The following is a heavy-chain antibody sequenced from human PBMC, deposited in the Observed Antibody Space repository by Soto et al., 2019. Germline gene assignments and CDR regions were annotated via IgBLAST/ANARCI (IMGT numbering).Heavy chain of an antibody. V-gene: IGHV5-10-1*01. Sequence: EVQLVQSGAEVKKPGESLRISCKGSGYSFTSYWISWVRQMPGKGLEWMGRIDPSDSYTNYSPSFQGHVTISADKSISTDYQQWSSLKAADTAMYYCARRVTNNDSSGYTTKFDYWGQGTLVTVSA. CDR3: ARRVTNNDSSGYTTKFDY. J-gene: IGHJ4*02. CDR1: GYSFTSYW. CDR2: IDPSDSYT. D-gene: IGHD3-22*01.